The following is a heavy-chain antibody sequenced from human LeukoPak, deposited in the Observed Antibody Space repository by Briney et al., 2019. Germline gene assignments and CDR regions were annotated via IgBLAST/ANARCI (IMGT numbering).Heavy chain of an antibody. D-gene: IGHD6-19*01. V-gene: IGHV4-59*01. Sequence: SETLSLTCTVSGGSISSYYWSWIRQPPGKGLEWIGNIYYSGNTNYNPSLKSRVTISVDTSKNQFSLKLSSVTAADTAVYYCARRGSGWYYFDYWGQGTLVTVSS. J-gene: IGHJ4*02. CDR2: IYYSGNT. CDR3: ARRGSGWYYFDY. CDR1: GGSISSYY.